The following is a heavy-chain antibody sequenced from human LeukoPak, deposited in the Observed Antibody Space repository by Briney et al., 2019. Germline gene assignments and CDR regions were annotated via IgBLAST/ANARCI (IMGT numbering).Heavy chain of an antibody. CDR3: ARVYDSSGYEFGY. J-gene: IGHJ4*02. CDR2: IYYSGST. Sequence: SETLSLTCTVSGGSISSYYWSWIRQPPGKGLEWIGYIYYSGSTNYNPSLKSRVTISVDTSKNQFSLKLSSVTAADTAVYYCARVYDSSGYEFGYLGQGTLVTVSS. CDR1: GGSISSYY. V-gene: IGHV4-59*01. D-gene: IGHD3-22*01.